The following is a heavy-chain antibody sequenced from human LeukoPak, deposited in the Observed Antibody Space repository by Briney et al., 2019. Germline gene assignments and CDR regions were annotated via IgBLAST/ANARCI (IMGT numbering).Heavy chain of an antibody. CDR2: ISDDGSNK. Sequence: GRSLRLSCAASGFTFSSYAMHWVRQAPGRGLEWVAFISDDGSNKYYADSVKGRFTISRDNSKNTLYLQMNSLRAEDTAVYYCARGPPVSNQFFDYWGQGTLVTVSS. CDR1: GFTFSSYA. J-gene: IGHJ4*02. D-gene: IGHD5/OR15-5a*01. V-gene: IGHV3-30-3*01. CDR3: ARGPPVSNQFFDY.